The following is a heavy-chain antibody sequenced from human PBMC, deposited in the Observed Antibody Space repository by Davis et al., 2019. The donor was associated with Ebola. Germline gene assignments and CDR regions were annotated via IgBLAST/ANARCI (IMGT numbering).Heavy chain of an antibody. Sequence: ASVKVSCKASGGTFSSYAISWVRQATGQGLEWMGWMNPNSGNTDYAQKFQGRVTMTRNTSISTAYMELSSLRSEDTAVYYCARVYKRGIVGATGYWGQGTLVTVSS. J-gene: IGHJ4*02. CDR3: ARVYKRGIVGATGY. CDR1: GGTFSSYA. CDR2: MNPNSGNT. V-gene: IGHV1-8*02. D-gene: IGHD1-26*01.